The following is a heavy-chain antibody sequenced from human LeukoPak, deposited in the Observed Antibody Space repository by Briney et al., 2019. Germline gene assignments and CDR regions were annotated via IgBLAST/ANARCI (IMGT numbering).Heavy chain of an antibody. CDR1: GYIFTNYA. CDR2: INGRNGNT. Sequence: VASVKVSCKASGYIFTNYAMHWVRQAPGQRLEWMGWINGRNGNTKYSQEFQGRVTITRDTSASTAYMEVSSLRSEDMAVYYCARARYESRIWPKSRYDYYYYMDVWGKGTTVTVSS. D-gene: IGHD3-3*01. CDR3: ARARYESRIWPKSRYDYYYYMDV. J-gene: IGHJ6*03. V-gene: IGHV1-3*03.